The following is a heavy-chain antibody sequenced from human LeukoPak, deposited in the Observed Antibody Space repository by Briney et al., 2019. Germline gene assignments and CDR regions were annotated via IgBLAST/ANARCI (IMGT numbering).Heavy chain of an antibody. CDR2: INPSGGTT. CDR3: ARGWNDNVAFDI. Sequence: ASVKVSCTASGYIFSNYYIHWVRQAPGQGLEWMGLINPSGGTTRYAQKFQGRVTMTTDTSTSTAYMELRSLRSDDTAVYYCARGWNDNVAFDIWGQGTMVTVSS. CDR1: GYIFSNYY. D-gene: IGHD1-1*01. V-gene: IGHV1-46*01. J-gene: IGHJ3*02.